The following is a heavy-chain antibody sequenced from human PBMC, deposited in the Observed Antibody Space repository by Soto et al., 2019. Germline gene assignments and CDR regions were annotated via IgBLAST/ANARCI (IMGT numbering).Heavy chain of an antibody. J-gene: IGHJ4*02. Sequence: QLQLQESGPGLVKPSETLSLTCAVSGGSISSSSYYWGWIRQPPGKGLEWIGSIYYSGSTYYTPSLQRRDAISVDTSKNQFSLKLNSVTAADTAVYYCARRTVNIRTFYSGLKTHGFDYWGQGTLVTVSS. V-gene: IGHV4-39*01. D-gene: IGHD6-19*01. CDR1: GGSISSSSYY. CDR3: ARRTVNIRTFYSGLKTHGFDY. CDR2: IYYSGST.